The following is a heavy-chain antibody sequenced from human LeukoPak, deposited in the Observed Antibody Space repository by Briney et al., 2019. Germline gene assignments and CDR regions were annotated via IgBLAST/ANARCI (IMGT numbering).Heavy chain of an antibody. CDR3: AKDREDSGSYYPYYFDY. CDR1: GFTFSSYA. V-gene: IGHV3-23*01. CDR2: ISGSGGST. D-gene: IGHD1-26*01. J-gene: IGHJ4*02. Sequence: GGSLRLSCAASGFTFSSYAMSWVRQAPGKELEWVSAISGSGGSTYYADSVKGRFTISRDNSKNTLYLQMNSLRAEDTAVYYCAKDREDSGSYYPYYFDYWGQGTLVTVSS.